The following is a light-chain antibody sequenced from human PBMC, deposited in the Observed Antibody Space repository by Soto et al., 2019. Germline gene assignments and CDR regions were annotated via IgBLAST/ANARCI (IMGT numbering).Light chain of an antibody. CDR3: QQSYSTLT. CDR2: AAS. CDR1: QSISSY. Sequence: DIQMTQSPSSLSASVGDRVTITCRARQSISSYLNWYQQKPGKAPKPLIYAASSLQSGVPSRFSGSGSGTDFTLTISSLQPEDFATYYCQQSYSTLTFGPGTKVDIK. V-gene: IGKV1-39*01. J-gene: IGKJ3*01.